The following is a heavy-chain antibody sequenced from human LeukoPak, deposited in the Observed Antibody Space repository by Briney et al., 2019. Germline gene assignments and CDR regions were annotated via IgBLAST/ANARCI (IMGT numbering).Heavy chain of an antibody. CDR3: ARGWDSAWYYDSSGYYFGPGQEPPHPLQTFDY. D-gene: IGHD3-22*01. Sequence: SETLSLTCAVYGGSFSGYYWSWIRQPPGKGLEWIGEINHSGSTNYNPSLKSRVTISVDTSKNQFSLKLSSVTAADTAVYYCARGWDSAWYYDSSGYYFGPGQEPPHPLQTFDYWGQGTLVTVSS. V-gene: IGHV4-34*01. CDR1: GGSFSGYY. CDR2: INHSGST. J-gene: IGHJ4*02.